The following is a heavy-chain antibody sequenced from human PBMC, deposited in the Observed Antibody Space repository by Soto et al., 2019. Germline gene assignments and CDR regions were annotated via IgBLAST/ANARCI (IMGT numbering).Heavy chain of an antibody. CDR3: ARDSDCSSTSCQNLSLDY. Sequence: GGSLRLSCAASGFTFSSYGMHWVRQAPGKGLEWVAVIWYDGSNKYYADSVKGRFTISRDNSKNTLYLQMNSLRAEDTAVYYCARDSDCSSTSCQNLSLDYWGQGTLVTVSS. CDR2: IWYDGSNK. D-gene: IGHD2-2*01. J-gene: IGHJ4*02. V-gene: IGHV3-33*01. CDR1: GFTFSSYG.